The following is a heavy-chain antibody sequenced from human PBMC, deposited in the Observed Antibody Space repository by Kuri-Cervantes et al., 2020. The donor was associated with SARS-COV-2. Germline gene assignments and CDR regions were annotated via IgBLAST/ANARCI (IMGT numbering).Heavy chain of an antibody. CDR2: IIPIFGTT. D-gene: IGHD3-10*01. CDR1: GDTFSSHA. CDR3: AMVRGVINATDY. Sequence: SVKVSCKASGDTFSSHAISRVRQAPGQGLEWMGGIIPIFGTTNYAQKFQGRVTITADKSTSTAYMELSSLRSEDTAVYYCAMVRGVINATDYWGQGTLVTVSS. J-gene: IGHJ4*02. V-gene: IGHV1-69*06.